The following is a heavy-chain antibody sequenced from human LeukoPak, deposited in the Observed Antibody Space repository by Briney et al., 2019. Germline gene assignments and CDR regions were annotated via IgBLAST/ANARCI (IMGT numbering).Heavy chain of an antibody. J-gene: IGHJ5*02. Sequence: PGGSLRLSCAASGFTFSSYAMSWVRQAPGKGLEWVSAISGSGGSTYYADSVKGRFTISRDNSKNTLYLQMNSLRAEVTAVYYCAKVEGDGYNYDHWGQGTLVTVSS. CDR1: GFTFSSYA. D-gene: IGHD5-24*01. CDR2: ISGSGGST. CDR3: AKVEGDGYNYDH. V-gene: IGHV3-23*01.